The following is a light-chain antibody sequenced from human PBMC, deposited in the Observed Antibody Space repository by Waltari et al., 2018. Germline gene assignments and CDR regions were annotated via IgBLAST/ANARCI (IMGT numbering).Light chain of an antibody. Sequence: QSALTQPAVVTGSPGQSTPISCTGSTSYLANYDYVYWSQQHPGKAPQLLIHGVTHRPSGVSDRFSGSKSGNTASLTISGLQPEDEAVYVCSSYTSSRTSFGEGTRLTVL. CDR3: SSYTSSRTS. V-gene: IGLV2-14*03. J-gene: IGLJ2*01. CDR1: TSYLANYDY. CDR2: GVT.